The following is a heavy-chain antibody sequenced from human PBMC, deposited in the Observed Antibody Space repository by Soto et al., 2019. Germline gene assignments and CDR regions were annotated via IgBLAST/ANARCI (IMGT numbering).Heavy chain of an antibody. CDR3: ARGDFDWLLFGYYYGMDV. CDR2: IKQDGSEK. Sequence: GGSLRLSCAASGFTFSSYWMSWVRQAPGKGLEWVANIKQDGSEKYYVDSVKGRFTISRDNAKNSLYLQMNSLRAEDTAVYYCARGDFDWLLFGYYYGMDVWGQGTTVTVSS. V-gene: IGHV3-7*01. J-gene: IGHJ6*02. D-gene: IGHD3-9*01. CDR1: GFTFSSYW.